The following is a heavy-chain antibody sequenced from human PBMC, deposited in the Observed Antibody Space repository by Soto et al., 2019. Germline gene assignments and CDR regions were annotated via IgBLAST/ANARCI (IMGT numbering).Heavy chain of an antibody. CDR2: IYYTGST. V-gene: IGHV4-30-4*01. J-gene: IGHJ6*02. Sequence: QVQLQETGPGLVKPSQTLSLTCSVSGGSITSGDYYWSWIRKPPGRGLEWIGYIYYTGSTYYNPSRQVRFTISGDTANSPLSLQVNSVGAADSAVYYCARGGYELLYAMDVWGQGTTVTVSS. D-gene: IGHD2-2*01. CDR3: ARGGYELLYAMDV. CDR1: GGSITSGDYY.